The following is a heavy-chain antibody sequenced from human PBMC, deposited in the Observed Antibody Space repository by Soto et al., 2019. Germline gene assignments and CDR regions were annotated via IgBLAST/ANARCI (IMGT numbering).Heavy chain of an antibody. CDR1: GFTFSDYY. V-gene: IGHV3-11*01. D-gene: IGHD6-13*01. CDR2: ISSSGSSI. J-gene: IGHJ3*02. CDR3: ARDESSSSWYAFDI. Sequence: QVQLVESGGGLVKPGGSLRLSCAASGFTFSDYYMSWIRKAPGKGLEWVSYISSSGSSIYYADSVKGRFTISRDNAKNSLYLQMNSLRAEDTAVYYCARDESSSSWYAFDIWGQGTMVTVSS.